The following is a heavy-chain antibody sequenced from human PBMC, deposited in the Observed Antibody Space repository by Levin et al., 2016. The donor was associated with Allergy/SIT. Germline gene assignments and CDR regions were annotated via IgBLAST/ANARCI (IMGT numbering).Heavy chain of an antibody. D-gene: IGHD6-13*01. V-gene: IGHV4-34*01. J-gene: IGHJ4*02. CDR2: INHSGST. Sequence: VRQMPGKGLEWIGEINHSGSTNYNPSLKSRVTISVDTSKNQFSLKLSSVTAADTAVYYCARGRSSWYFDYWGQGTLVTVSS. CDR3: ARGRSSWYFDY.